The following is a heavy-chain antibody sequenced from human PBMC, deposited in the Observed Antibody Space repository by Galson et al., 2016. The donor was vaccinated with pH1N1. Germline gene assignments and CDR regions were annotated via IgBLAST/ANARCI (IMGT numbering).Heavy chain of an antibody. V-gene: IGHV3-21*01. CDR2: ISGTSRNI. D-gene: IGHD2-21*01. CDR3: AREPYFPPYFDN. J-gene: IGHJ4*02. CDR1: GFIFSAYT. Sequence: SLRLSCAASGFIFSAYTMNWVRQAPGKGPEWVSSISGTSRNIYYADSVKGRFTISRDNAKNSLYLQINNLRAEDTAVYYCAREPYFPPYFDNWGPGTLVTVSA.